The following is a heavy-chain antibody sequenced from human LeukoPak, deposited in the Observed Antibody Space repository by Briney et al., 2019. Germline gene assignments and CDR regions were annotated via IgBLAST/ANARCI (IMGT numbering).Heavy chain of an antibody. CDR1: GYTFTSYY. CDR2: INPSGGST. Sequence: PVASVKVSCKASGYTFTSYYMHWLRQAPGQGLEWMGLINPSGGSTSYAQKFQGRVTMTRDTSTSTVYMELSSLRSADTSVYYCARDWGDFYDSSGPSYPVGAFDIWGQGTMVTVSS. CDR3: ARDWGDFYDSSGPSYPVGAFDI. V-gene: IGHV1-46*01. J-gene: IGHJ3*02. D-gene: IGHD3-22*01.